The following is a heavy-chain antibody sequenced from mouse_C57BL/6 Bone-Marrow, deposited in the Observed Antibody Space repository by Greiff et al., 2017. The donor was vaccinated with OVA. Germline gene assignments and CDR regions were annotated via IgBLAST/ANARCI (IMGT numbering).Heavy chain of an antibody. V-gene: IGHV1-72*01. Sequence: QVQLQQPGAELVKPGASVKLSCKASGYNFTSYWMHWVKQRPGRGLEWIGMIDPNSGGTKYNEKFKSKATLTVYKPSSTTYMQLSSMISEDYAVDYCARSRRLRQAMDYWGQGTSVTVSS. J-gene: IGHJ4*01. CDR3: ARSRRLRQAMDY. CDR1: GYNFTSYW. D-gene: IGHD2-2*01. CDR2: IDPNSGGT.